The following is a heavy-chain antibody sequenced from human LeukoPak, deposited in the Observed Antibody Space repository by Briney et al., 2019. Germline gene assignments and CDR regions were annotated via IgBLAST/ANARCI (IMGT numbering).Heavy chain of an antibody. D-gene: IGHD3-22*01. CDR3: AKDPHYDSSGYYYYYYYMDV. Sequence: GGSLRLSCAASGFTFSSYEMNWVRQAPGKGLDWVSYISTSGSTIYYADSVKGRFTISRDNSKNTLYLQMNSLRAEDTAVYYCAKDPHYDSSGYYYYYYYMDVWGKGTTVTISS. CDR2: ISTSGSTI. V-gene: IGHV3-48*03. J-gene: IGHJ6*03. CDR1: GFTFSSYE.